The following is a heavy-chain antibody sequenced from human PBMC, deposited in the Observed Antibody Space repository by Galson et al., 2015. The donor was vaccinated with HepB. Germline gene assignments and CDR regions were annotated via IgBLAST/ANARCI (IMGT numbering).Heavy chain of an antibody. V-gene: IGHV3-9*01. J-gene: IGHJ4*02. Sequence: SLRRSCAASGFTFDDYAMHWVRQAPGKGLEWVSGSSWNSGEIDDADSVKGRFTISRDNAKNSLYLQMNSLRHEDTSLSYCARDDFPGGGGMALWGQGTLVTVSS. CDR2: SSWNSGEI. CDR1: GFTFDDYA. D-gene: IGHD2-21*01. CDR3: ARDDFPGGGGMAL.